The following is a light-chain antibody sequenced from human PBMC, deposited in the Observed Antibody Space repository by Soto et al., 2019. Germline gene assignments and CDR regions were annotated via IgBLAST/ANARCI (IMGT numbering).Light chain of an antibody. Sequence: QSALTQPASVSGSPGQSITVSCTGTSSDVGGYNSVSWYQRHPGKPPKLIVYEVSNRPSGVSDRFSGSKSGNTASLTISGLQAEDEADYYCSSYTSTSSYVFATGTKVTAL. CDR3: SSYTSTSSYV. J-gene: IGLJ1*01. CDR2: EVS. CDR1: SSDVGGYNS. V-gene: IGLV2-14*03.